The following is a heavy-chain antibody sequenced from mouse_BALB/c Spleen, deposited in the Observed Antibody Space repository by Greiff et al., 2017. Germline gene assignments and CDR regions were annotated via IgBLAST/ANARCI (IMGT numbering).Heavy chain of an antibody. Sequence: EVQVVESGGGLVQPGGSRKLSCAASGFTFSSFGMHWVRQAPEKGLEWVAYISSGSSTIYYADTVKGRFTISRDNPKNTLFLQMTSLRSEDTAMYYCARSPYYYGSSSFAYWGQGTLVTVSA. CDR1: GFTFSSFG. D-gene: IGHD1-1*01. CDR3: ARSPYYYGSSSFAY. J-gene: IGHJ3*01. V-gene: IGHV5-17*02. CDR2: ISSGSSTI.